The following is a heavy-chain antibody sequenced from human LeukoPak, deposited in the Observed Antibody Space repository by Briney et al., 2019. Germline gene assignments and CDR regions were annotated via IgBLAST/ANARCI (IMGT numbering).Heavy chain of an antibody. CDR2: IKQDGSEK. V-gene: IGHV3-7*01. Sequence: PGGSLRLSCAASGFTFSSYWMSWVRQAPGKGLEWVANIKQDGSEKYYVDSVKGRFTISRDNAKNSLYLQMNSLRAEDTAVYYCARSSGVWSGYYSFDYWGQGTLVTDSS. J-gene: IGHJ4*02. CDR1: GFTFSSYW. CDR3: ARSSGVWSGYYSFDY. D-gene: IGHD3-3*01.